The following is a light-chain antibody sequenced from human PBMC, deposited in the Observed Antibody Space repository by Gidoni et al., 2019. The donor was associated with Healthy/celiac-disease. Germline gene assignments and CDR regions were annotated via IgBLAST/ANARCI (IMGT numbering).Light chain of an antibody. CDR3: QQYNNTPPYT. CDR2: AAS. V-gene: IGKV3-15*01. CDR1: QSVSSN. J-gene: IGKJ2*01. Sequence: DIVMTQSPSTLSVSPGDRATISCRASQSVSSNLAWYQQKPGQAPRLLIYAASSMESGIPARFSGSGSGTEFTLTISSLQSEDFAAYYCQQYNNTPPYTFGQGTKLEIK.